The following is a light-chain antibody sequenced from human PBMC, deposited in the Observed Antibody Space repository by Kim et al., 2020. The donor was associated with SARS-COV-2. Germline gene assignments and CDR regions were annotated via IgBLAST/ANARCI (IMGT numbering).Light chain of an antibody. J-gene: IGLJ2*01. CDR1: SLRSYY. CDR2: GKN. Sequence: SSELTQDHAVSVALGQTVRITCQGDSLRSYYASWYQQKPGQAPVLVIYGKNNRPSGIPDRFSGSSSGNTASLTITGAQADDEADYYCNSRDSSGNHLVFGGGTQLTVL. CDR3: NSRDSSGNHLV. V-gene: IGLV3-19*01.